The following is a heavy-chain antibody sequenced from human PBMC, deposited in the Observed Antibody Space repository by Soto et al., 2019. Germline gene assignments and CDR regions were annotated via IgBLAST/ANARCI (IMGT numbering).Heavy chain of an antibody. D-gene: IGHD2-15*01. J-gene: IGHJ6*03. V-gene: IGHV3-33*01. CDR2: IWYDGSNK. CDR1: VVTCSSYG. Sequence: SLTLSCAPPVVTCSSYGVRRVRQTPGKGLEWVAVIWYDGSNKYYADSVKGRFTISRDNSKNTLYLQMNSLRAEDTAVYYCARAPPRGYCSGGSCYSEDYYYYMDVWGKGTTVTVSS. CDR3: ARAPPRGYCSGGSCYSEDYYYYMDV.